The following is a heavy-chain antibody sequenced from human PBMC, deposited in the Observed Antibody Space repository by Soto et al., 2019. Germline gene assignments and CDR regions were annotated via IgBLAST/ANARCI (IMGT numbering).Heavy chain of an antibody. V-gene: IGHV1-69*06. D-gene: IGHD1-1*01. CDR1: GGTFSSYA. J-gene: IGHJ5*02. CDR3: ARDGRWNDRPNWFDP. CDR2: IIPIFGTA. Sequence: QVQLVQSGAEVKKPGSSVKVSCKASGGTFSSYAISWVRQAPGQGLEWMGGIIPIFGTANYAQKFQGRVTITADKSTSTAYMELSSLRSEYTAVYYCARDGRWNDRPNWFDPWGEGTLVTVSS.